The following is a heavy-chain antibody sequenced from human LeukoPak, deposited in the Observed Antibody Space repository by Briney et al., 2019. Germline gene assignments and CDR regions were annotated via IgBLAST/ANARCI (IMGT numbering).Heavy chain of an antibody. CDR1: GGSFSGYY. CDR3: ARDAGYCSSTSCYLNWFDP. CDR2: IYTSGST. D-gene: IGHD2-2*03. V-gene: IGHV4-4*07. Sequence: TSETLSLTCAVYGGSFSGYYWSWIRQPAGKGLEWIGRIYTSGSTNYNPSLKSRVTMSVDTSKKQFSLKLSSVTAADTAVYYCARDAGYCSSTSCYLNWFDPWGQGTLVTVSS. J-gene: IGHJ5*02.